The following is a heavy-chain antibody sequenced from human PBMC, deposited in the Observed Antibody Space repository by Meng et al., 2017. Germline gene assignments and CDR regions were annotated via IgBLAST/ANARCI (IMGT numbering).Heavy chain of an antibody. D-gene: IGHD1-26*01. CDR3: ARGSYSFDS. V-gene: IGHV6-1*01. Sequence: QIPLQQSGPGLVKPPQTLSLICAISGDIVSSNSAAWNWIRQSPSRGLEWLGRAYYRSKWYHDYAESVKSRISIDPDTSKNQFSLQLRSVTPEDSAVYYCARGSYSFDSWGQRTLVTVSS. J-gene: IGHJ4*02. CDR2: AYYRSKWYH. CDR1: GDIVSSNSAA.